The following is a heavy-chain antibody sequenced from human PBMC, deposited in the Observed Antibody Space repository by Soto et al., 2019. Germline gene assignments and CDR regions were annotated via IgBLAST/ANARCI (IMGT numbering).Heavy chain of an antibody. Sequence: EVQLVESGGGLVKPGGSLRLSCAASGFTFSSYSMNWVRQAPGKGLEWVSSISSSSSCIYYADSVKGRFTISRDNAKNSLYLQMNSLRAEDTAVYYCARDAKAGSRESFDYWGQGTLVTVSS. CDR3: ARDAKAGSRESFDY. CDR2: ISSSSSCI. CDR1: GFTFSSYS. V-gene: IGHV3-21*01. D-gene: IGHD6-13*01. J-gene: IGHJ4*02.